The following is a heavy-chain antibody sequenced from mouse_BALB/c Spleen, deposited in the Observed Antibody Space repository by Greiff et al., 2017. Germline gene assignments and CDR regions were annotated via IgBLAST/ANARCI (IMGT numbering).Heavy chain of an antibody. CDR3: ARGDGPGY. J-gene: IGHJ2*01. CDR2: ISTYYGDA. Sequence: VQLQQSGAELVRPGVSVKISCKGSGYTFTDYAMHWVKQSHAKSLEWIGVISTYYGDASYNQKFKGKATMTVDKSSSTAYMELARLTSEDSAIYYCARGDGPGYWGQGTTLTVSS. V-gene: IGHV1S137*01. CDR1: GYTFTDYA. D-gene: IGHD1-2*01.